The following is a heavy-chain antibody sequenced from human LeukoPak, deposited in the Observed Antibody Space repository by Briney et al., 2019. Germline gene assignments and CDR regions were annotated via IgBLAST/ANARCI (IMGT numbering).Heavy chain of an antibody. CDR3: ASSSWPAKYFQR. J-gene: IGHJ1*01. CDR1: GGSISSFY. Sequence: SETLSLTCTVSGGSISSFYWSWIRQPPGKGLEWIGYIYYSGSTNYNPSLKSRVTISVDTSKNQFSLKLTSVTAADTAVYYCASSSWPAKYFQRWGQGTLVTVSS. D-gene: IGHD6-13*01. V-gene: IGHV4-59*12. CDR2: IYYSGST.